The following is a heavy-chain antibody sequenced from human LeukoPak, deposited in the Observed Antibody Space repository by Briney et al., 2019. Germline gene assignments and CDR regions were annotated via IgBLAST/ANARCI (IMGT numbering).Heavy chain of an antibody. Sequence: PGGSLRLSCVASGFTFSTYWMHWVRQAPGKGLVWVSRIKTDGSGTTYADSVEGRFTISRDNAKNTLYLQMNSLRAEDTAVYYCARERQQQLVYHYVDVWGKGTTVTVSS. CDR3: ARERQQQLVYHYVDV. CDR1: GFTFSTYW. J-gene: IGHJ6*04. V-gene: IGHV3-74*01. D-gene: IGHD6-13*01. CDR2: IKTDGSGT.